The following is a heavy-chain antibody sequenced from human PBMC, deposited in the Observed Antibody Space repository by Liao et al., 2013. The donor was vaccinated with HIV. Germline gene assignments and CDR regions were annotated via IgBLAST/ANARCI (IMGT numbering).Heavy chain of an antibody. V-gene: IGHV4-61*02. CDR2: IYFSGST. D-gene: IGHD5-24*01. CDR3: ARRPRDGYNRVSEFKGAFDI. J-gene: IGHJ3*02. Sequence: QVQLQGSGPGLVKPSETLSLTCTVSSGSISSGGYYWNWIRQPAGKGLEWIGRIYFSGSTNYNPSLKRRVSITVDTSKNQFSLKLSSVTAADTAMYYCARRPRDGYNRVSEFKGAFDIWGQGTMVTVSS. CDR1: SGSISSGGYY.